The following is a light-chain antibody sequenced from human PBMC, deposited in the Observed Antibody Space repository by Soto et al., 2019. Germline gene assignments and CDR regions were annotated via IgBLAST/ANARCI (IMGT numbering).Light chain of an antibody. J-gene: IGKJ1*01. CDR3: HQYGESWT. CDR2: GAS. Sequence: EIGMTQSPSTLSVSPGERATLSCRASRSVSSNLAWYQQKPGQAPRLLIYGASNRATGIPERFSGSGSGTDFTLTTSRLEPEDFAVYYCHQYGESWTFGQGTKVDIK. V-gene: IGKV3-20*01. CDR1: RSVSSN.